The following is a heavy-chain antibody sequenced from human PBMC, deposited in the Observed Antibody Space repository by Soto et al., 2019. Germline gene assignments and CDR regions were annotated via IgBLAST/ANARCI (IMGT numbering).Heavy chain of an antibody. J-gene: IGHJ6*02. CDR2: ISYDGSNK. CDR3: AKDRAYLLKSGMDV. CDR1: GFTLSSYG. V-gene: IGHV3-30*18. D-gene: IGHD3-16*01. Sequence: GGSLRLSCAASGFTLSSYGMHWVRQAPGKGLEWVAVISYDGSNKYYADSVKGRFTISRDNPKNTLYLQMNSLRAEDTAVYYCAKDRAYLLKSGMDVWGQGTTVTVSS.